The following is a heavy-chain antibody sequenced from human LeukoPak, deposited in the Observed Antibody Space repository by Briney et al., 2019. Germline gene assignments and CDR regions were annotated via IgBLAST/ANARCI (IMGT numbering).Heavy chain of an antibody. J-gene: IGHJ4*02. V-gene: IGHV4-38-2*02. CDR3: ARACGGDCYFDY. Sequence: SETLSLTCTVSGYSISSGYYWGWIRQPPGKGLEWIGSIYHSGSTYYNPSLKSRVTISVDTPKNQFSLKLSSVTAADTAVYYCARACGGDCYFDYWGQGTLVTVSS. CDR2: IYHSGST. D-gene: IGHD2-21*02. CDR1: GYSISSGYY.